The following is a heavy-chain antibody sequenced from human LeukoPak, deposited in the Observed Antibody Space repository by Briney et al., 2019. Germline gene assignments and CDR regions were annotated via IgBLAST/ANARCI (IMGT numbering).Heavy chain of an antibody. CDR1: GFTFSSYS. J-gene: IGHJ4*02. Sequence: GGSLRLSCAASGFTFSSYSMNWVRQAPGKGLEWVSSISSSSSYIYYADSVKGRFTISRDNAKNPLYLQMNSLRAEDTAVYYCARALIIAAADYWGQGTLVTVSS. CDR3: ARALIIAAADY. CDR2: ISSSSSYI. V-gene: IGHV3-21*01. D-gene: IGHD6-13*01.